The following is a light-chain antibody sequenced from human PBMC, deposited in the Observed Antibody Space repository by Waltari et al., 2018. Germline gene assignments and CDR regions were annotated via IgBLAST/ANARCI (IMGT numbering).Light chain of an antibody. J-gene: IGKJ4*01. V-gene: IGKV1-5*03. CDR2: MAS. CDR1: QTTSEW. Sequence: DIQMNQSPSALSASVGYRVIITCRASQTTSEWLAWYQQKPGEAPNLLIYMASTLERGVPSRFSGSGDGTEFTLTISSVRPDDFGTYYCQQYSSVPLTFGGGTKVEIK. CDR3: QQYSSVPLT.